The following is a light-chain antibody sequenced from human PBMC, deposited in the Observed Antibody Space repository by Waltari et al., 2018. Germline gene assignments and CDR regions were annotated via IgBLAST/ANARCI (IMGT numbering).Light chain of an antibody. CDR1: SSDVGFYNF. Sequence: QSVLTQPASVSGSPGQSLTISCAGTSSDVGFYNFVSWYQHHPGKAPKLLIQEARNRPSGVSTRFSGSKSGNPASLTISELQAEDEADYYCSSYTGRNNLYVFGTGTTVTVL. CDR2: EAR. J-gene: IGLJ1*01. V-gene: IGLV2-14*01. CDR3: SSYTGRNNLYV.